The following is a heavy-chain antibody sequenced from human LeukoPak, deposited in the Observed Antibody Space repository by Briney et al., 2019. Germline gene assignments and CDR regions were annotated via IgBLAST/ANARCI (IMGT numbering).Heavy chain of an antibody. CDR2: IWYDGSNK. CDR3: ARVWSSSWLYYYYYYYMDV. V-gene: IGHV3-33*01. J-gene: IGHJ6*03. Sequence: PGGSLRLSCAASGFTFSSYGMHWVRQAPGKGLEWVAVIWYDGSNKYYADSVKGRFTISRDNSKNTLYLQMNSLRAEDTAVYYCARVWSSSWLYYYYYYYMDVWGKGTTVTVSS. D-gene: IGHD6-13*01. CDR1: GFTFSSYG.